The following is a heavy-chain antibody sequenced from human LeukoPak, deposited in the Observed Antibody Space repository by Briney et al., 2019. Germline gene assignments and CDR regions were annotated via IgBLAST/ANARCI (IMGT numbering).Heavy chain of an antibody. CDR2: INSDGTTT. J-gene: IGHJ4*02. D-gene: IGHD2-2*01. CDR1: GFSFSNSW. V-gene: IGHV3-74*01. CDR3: AKLVVVVPAATGGRYFDY. Sequence: PGGSLRLSCAASGFSFSNSWMHWVRQAPGKGLLWVSRINSDGTTTYYADSVKGRFTISRDNSKNTLYLQMNSLRAEDTAVYYCAKLVVVVPAATGGRYFDYWGQGTLVTVSS.